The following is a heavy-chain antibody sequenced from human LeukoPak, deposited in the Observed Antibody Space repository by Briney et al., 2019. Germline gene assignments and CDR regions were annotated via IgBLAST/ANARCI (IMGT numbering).Heavy chain of an antibody. Sequence: PGGSLGLSCAASGFTFSNYGIHWVRQAPGKGLEWVSAISGSGGSTYYADSVKGRFTISRDNAKNSLYLQMNSLRAEDTAVYYCARVRDYHFEYWGQGTLVTVSS. V-gene: IGHV3-21*04. CDR3: ARVRDYHFEY. CDR2: ISGSGGST. CDR1: GFTFSNYG. D-gene: IGHD4-17*01. J-gene: IGHJ4*02.